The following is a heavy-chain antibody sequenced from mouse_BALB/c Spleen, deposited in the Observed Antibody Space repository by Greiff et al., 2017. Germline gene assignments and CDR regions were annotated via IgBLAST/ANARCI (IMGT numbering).Heavy chain of an antibody. Sequence: ESGPGLVKPSQSLSLTCSVTGYSITSGYYWNWIRQFPGNKLEWMGYISYDGSNNYNPSLKNRISITRDTSKNQFFLKLNSVTTEDTATYYCAREDFITTNVWGAGTTVTVSS. CDR3: AREDFITTNV. CDR2: ISYDGSN. D-gene: IGHD1-1*01. CDR1: GYSITSGYY. J-gene: IGHJ1*01. V-gene: IGHV3-6*02.